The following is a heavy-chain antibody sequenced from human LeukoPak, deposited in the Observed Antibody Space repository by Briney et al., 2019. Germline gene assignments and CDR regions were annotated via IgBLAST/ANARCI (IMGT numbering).Heavy chain of an antibody. CDR2: ISSSSSYI. Sequence: GGSLRLSCAASGFTFSSYSMNWVRQAPGKGLEWVSSISSSSSYIYYAGSVKGRFTISRDNAKNSLYLQMNSLRAEDTAVYYCARGYDSSGYYRKFDHWGQGTLVTVSS. CDR3: ARGYDSSGYYRKFDH. V-gene: IGHV3-21*01. D-gene: IGHD3-22*01. CDR1: GFTFSSYS. J-gene: IGHJ4*02.